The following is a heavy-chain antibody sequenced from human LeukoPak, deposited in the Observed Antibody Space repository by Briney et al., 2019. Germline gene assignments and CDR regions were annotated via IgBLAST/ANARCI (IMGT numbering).Heavy chain of an antibody. Sequence: GRSLRLSCAASGFTFSSYCMHWVRQAPGKGLEWVAVISYDGSNKYYGDSVKGRFTISRDNSKNTLYLQMNSLRAEDTAVYYCVKCGGSGWSAKGGFHYWGQGTLVTVSS. CDR2: ISYDGSNK. V-gene: IGHV3-30*18. CDR1: GFTFSSYC. D-gene: IGHD6-19*01. J-gene: IGHJ4*02. CDR3: VKCGGSGWSAKGGFHY.